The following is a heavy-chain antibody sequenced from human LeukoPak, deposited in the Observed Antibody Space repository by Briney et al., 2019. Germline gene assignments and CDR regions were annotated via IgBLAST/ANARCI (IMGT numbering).Heavy chain of an antibody. CDR1: GFTFSNCA. Sequence: GGSLRLSCAASGFTFSNCARSWVRQAAGKGLEWVSGVSGGGDSTYYAVSVKGRLTISRDNSNDALFLLMNSLRADDTTVYYCARDHPAWEISMDAWGRGTLVTVSS. V-gene: IGHV3-23*01. J-gene: IGHJ5*02. CDR2: VSGGGDST. CDR3: ARDHPAWEISMDA. D-gene: IGHD3-16*02.